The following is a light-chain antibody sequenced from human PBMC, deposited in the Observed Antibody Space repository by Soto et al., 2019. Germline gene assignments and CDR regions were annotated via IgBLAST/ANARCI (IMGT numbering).Light chain of an antibody. CDR2: YDD. V-gene: IGLV1-36*01. Sequence: LTQPPSVSEAPRQRVTISCSGSSSNIGNNAVNWYQQLPGKAPKLLIYYDDLLPSGVSDRFSGSKSGTSASLAISGLQSEDEADYYCAAWDDSLNGQVFGTGTKVTVL. CDR3: AAWDDSLNGQV. J-gene: IGLJ1*01. CDR1: SSNIGNNA.